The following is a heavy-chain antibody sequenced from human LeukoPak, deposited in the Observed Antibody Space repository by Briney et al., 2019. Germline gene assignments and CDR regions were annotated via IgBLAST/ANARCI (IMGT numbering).Heavy chain of an antibody. J-gene: IGHJ4*02. D-gene: IGHD3-22*01. CDR1: GFTFTSSA. V-gene: IGHV1-58*01. Sequence: ASVKVSCKASGFTFTSSAVQWVRQARGQRLEWIGWIVVGCGNTNYAQKFQERVTITRDMSTSTAYMELSSLRSEDTAVYYCAAGLGIVVVTDYWGQGTLVTVSS. CDR2: IVVGCGNT. CDR3: AAGLGIVVVTDY.